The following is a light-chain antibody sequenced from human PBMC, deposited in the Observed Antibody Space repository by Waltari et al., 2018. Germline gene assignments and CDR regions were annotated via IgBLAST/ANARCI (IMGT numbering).Light chain of an antibody. CDR3: LQTYDTPYT. CDR2: AAS. CDR1: QTIRTY. V-gene: IGKV1-39*01. J-gene: IGKJ2*01. Sequence: IQMTQSPSSLSASVGDRATITCRASQTIRTYLNWYQQKPGKPPQLLMYAASSLQGGVPSRFTGSASGTDFTLTITSLQPEDFATYYCLQTYDTPYTFGQGTKLEVK.